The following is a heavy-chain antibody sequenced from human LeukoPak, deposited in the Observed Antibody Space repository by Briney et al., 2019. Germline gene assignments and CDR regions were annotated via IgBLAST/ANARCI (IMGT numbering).Heavy chain of an antibody. CDR3: ARRRDLYPGSYYPFDY. J-gene: IGHJ4*02. CDR1: GYRFTNFW. D-gene: IGHD1-26*01. CDR2: VYPGDSET. Sequence: GESLKISCKGSGYRFTNFWIGWVRQMPGRGLEWMGIVYPGDSETRYSPSFQGQVTISADKSISTAYLQWNSLKASDTAMYYCARRRDLYPGSYYPFDYGGQGTLVTVSS. V-gene: IGHV5-51*01.